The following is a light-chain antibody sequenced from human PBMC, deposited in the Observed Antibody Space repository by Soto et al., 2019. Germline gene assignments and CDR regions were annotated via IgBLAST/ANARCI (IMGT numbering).Light chain of an antibody. J-gene: IGLJ2*01. Sequence: QSVLTQPPSVSGTPGQRVSISCTGTSSNLGAGYDVHWYQQLPGAAPRLLIFGNNVRPSGVPDRFSGSKSGTSASLAITGLQAEEEAIYHCQSYDGSLATTIFGAGTKLTVL. CDR1: SSNLGAGYD. CDR3: QSYDGSLATTI. CDR2: GNN. V-gene: IGLV1-40*01.